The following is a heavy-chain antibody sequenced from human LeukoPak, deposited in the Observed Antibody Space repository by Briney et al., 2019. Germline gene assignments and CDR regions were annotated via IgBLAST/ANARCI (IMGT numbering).Heavy chain of an antibody. CDR2: ISSSSSYI. J-gene: IGHJ6*03. V-gene: IGHV3-21*04. CDR3: AREDGYCSGGSCPYYYYHMDV. D-gene: IGHD2-15*01. CDR1: GFTFSSYS. Sequence: PGGSLRLSCAASGFTFSSYSMNWVRQAPGKGLEWVSSISSSSSYIYYADSVKGRFTISRDNAKNSLYLQMNSLRAEDTALYYCAREDGYCSGGSCPYYYYHMDVWGKGTTVTVSS.